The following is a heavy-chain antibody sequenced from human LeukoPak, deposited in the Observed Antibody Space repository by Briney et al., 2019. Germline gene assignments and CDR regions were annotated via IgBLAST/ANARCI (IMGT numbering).Heavy chain of an antibody. Sequence: GGSLRLSCAASGITFSSYAMSWVRQAPGKGLEWVSTISGGGATTYYSDSVQGRFTVSRDNSRNTLYLQMDSLRVEDTAVYYCANSGLRATYGFSWGQGTLVTVSS. CDR3: ANSGLRATYGFS. V-gene: IGHV3-23*01. CDR2: ISGGGATT. J-gene: IGHJ4*02. CDR1: GITFSSYA. D-gene: IGHD3-10*01.